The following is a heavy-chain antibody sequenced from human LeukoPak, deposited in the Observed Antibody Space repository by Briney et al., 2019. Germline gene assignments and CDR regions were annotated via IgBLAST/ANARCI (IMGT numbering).Heavy chain of an antibody. D-gene: IGHD3-10*01. J-gene: IGHJ4*02. V-gene: IGHV3-21*01. CDR2: ISSSSSYI. CDR1: GFTFSSYS. CDR3: ARDPGYYGSGKSDY. Sequence: PGGSLRPSCAASGFTFSSYSMNWVRQAPGKGLEWVSSISSSSSYIYYADSVKGRFTISRDNAKNSLYLQMNSLRAEDTAVYYCARDPGYYGSGKSDYWGQGTLVTVSS.